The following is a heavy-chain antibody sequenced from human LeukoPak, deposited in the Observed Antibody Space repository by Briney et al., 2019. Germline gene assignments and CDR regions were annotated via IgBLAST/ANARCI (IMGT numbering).Heavy chain of an antibody. CDR1: GGSISSYY. CDR2: IYYSGST. CDR3: ARGAFTIFGVALYYFDY. D-gene: IGHD3-3*01. J-gene: IGHJ4*02. V-gene: IGHV4-59*01. Sequence: KPSETLSLTCTVPGGSISSYYWSWIRQPPGKGLEWIGHIYYSGSTNYNPSLQSRVTISVDTSKNQFSLKLSSVTAADTAVYYCARGAFTIFGVALYYFDYWGQGTLVTVSS.